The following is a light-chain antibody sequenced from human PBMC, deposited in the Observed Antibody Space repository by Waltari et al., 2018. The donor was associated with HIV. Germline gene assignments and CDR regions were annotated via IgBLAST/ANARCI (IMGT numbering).Light chain of an antibody. CDR1: SEHTGSYP. CDR3: STWDNSLNAQV. CDR2: GNS. Sequence: QSALTQEASMSKTVGQKVPLSCIGSSEHTGSYPVGWYQQISHGPPKPVMFGNSLPSGIPDRFSASKSGTTVSLTISGLQPEDEADYYCSTWDNSLNAQVFGGGTKLTVL. J-gene: IGLJ2*01. V-gene: IGLV1-36*01.